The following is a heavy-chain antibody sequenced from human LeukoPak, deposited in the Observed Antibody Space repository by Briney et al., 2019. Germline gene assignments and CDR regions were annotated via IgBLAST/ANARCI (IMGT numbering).Heavy chain of an antibody. J-gene: IGHJ3*02. CDR1: GFTFTGCA. D-gene: IGHD3-10*01. CDR3: AREGGSDAFDI. CDR2: ISASGGST. V-gene: IGHV3-23*01. Sequence: GGSLRLSCAASGFTFTGCAMSWVRQAPGKGLEWVSSISASGGSTYYADSVRGRFTISRDNAKDTLYLQMNSLRAEDTAVYYCAREGGSDAFDIWGQGTMVTVSS.